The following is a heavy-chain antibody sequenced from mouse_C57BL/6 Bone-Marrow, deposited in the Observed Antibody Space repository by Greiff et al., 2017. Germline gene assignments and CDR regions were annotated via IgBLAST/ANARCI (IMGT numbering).Heavy chain of an antibody. V-gene: IGHV1-19*01. CDR3: ARREGTTVVFDD. CDR1: GYTFTDYY. J-gene: IGHJ2*01. CDR2: INPYNGGT. Sequence: EVQLQQSGPVLVKPGASVKMSCKASGYTFTDYYMNWVKQSHGKSLEWIGVINPYNGGTSYNQKFKGKATLTVDKSSSTAYMELNSLTSEDSAVYYCARREGTTVVFDDWGQGTTLTVSS. D-gene: IGHD1-1*01.